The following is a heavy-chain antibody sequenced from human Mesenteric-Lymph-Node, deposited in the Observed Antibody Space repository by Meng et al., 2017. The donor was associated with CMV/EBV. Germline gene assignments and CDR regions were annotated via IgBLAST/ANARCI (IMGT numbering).Heavy chain of an antibody. CDR3: AREAAGYYYYYGMDV. J-gene: IGHJ6*02. V-gene: IGHV4-39*07. Sequence: SETLSLTCAVSGGSISGSAYYWGWIRQPPGKGLEWMGGVDYSGHTYYTPSLESRATISTDTSKNQFSLRVNSVTAADTAVYYCAREAAGYYYYYGMDVWGHGTTVTVSS. CDR2: VDYSGHT. CDR1: GGSISGSAYY. D-gene: IGHD6-13*01.